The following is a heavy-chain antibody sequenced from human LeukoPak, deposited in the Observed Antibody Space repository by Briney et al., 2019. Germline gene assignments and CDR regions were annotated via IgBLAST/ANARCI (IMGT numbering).Heavy chain of an antibody. Sequence: SETLSLTCTVSGVSISSGSYYWSWIRQPAGKGLEWIGRIYTSGSTNYNPSLKSRVTISLDTSEKRLSLKMSSVTAADTAVYYCARDQGIAVAGTSRFDPWGQGTLVTVSS. V-gene: IGHV4-61*02. D-gene: IGHD6-19*01. J-gene: IGHJ5*02. CDR2: IYTSGST. CDR1: GVSISSGSYY. CDR3: ARDQGIAVAGTSRFDP.